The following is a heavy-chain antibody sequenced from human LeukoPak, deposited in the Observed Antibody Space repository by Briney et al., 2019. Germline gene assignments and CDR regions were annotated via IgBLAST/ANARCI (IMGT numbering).Heavy chain of an antibody. D-gene: IGHD1-26*01. J-gene: IGHJ4*02. CDR2: IYYSGST. CDR1: GGSISSSDW. Sequence: SETLSLTCAVSGGSISSSDWWSWVRQPPGKGLEWLGQIYYSGSTNYNPSLESRVTISVDKSKNQFSLKLSSATAADTAVYYCARVSGSYFDYWGQGTLVTVSS. V-gene: IGHV4-4*02. CDR3: ARVSGSYFDY.